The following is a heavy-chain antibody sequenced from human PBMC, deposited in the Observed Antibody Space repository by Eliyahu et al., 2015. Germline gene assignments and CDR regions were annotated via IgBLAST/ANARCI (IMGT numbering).Heavy chain of an antibody. CDR2: SANKGSKYTV. D-gene: IGHD2-21*01. CDR3: ARTTPCGGVIECLDS. V-gene: IGHV3-72*01. CDR1: GFTFXXXY. J-gene: IGHJ4*02. Sequence: EVQLVESGGGLVQPGGSLRLSCEVSGFTFXXXYLGWVRQAPGKGLGWVGRSANKGSKYTVEYGASGKGRFTISRDDSKNSLYLQMNSLQLEDTAVYYCARTTPCGGVIECLDSWGQGTLVTVSS.